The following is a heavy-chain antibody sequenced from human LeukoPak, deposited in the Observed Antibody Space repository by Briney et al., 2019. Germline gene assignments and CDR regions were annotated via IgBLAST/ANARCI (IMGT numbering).Heavy chain of an antibody. CDR3: ARGGEYDSSGYFPNFDY. V-gene: IGHV4-34*01. Sequence: SETLSLTCAVYGGSFSGYYWSWIRQPPGKGLGWIGEINHSGSTNYNPSLKSRVTISVDTSKNQFSLKLSSVTAADTAVYYCARGGEYDSSGYFPNFDYWGQGTLVTVSS. CDR1: GGSFSGYY. CDR2: INHSGST. J-gene: IGHJ4*02. D-gene: IGHD3-22*01.